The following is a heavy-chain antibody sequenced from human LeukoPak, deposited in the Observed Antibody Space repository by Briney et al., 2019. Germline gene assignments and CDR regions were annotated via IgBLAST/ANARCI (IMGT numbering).Heavy chain of an antibody. D-gene: IGHD3-10*01. V-gene: IGHV3-23*01. J-gene: IGHJ4*02. CDR3: ANNYRSGSFHDF. CDR1: GFAFSSYA. Sequence: PGGSLRLSCGASGFAFSSYAMSWVRQPPGKGLEWVSVISRRDDYTYYADSVKGRFTISRDNSKNTLYLQMNTLRAEDTAVYYCANNYRSGSFHDFWGQGTLVTVSS. CDR2: ISRRDDYT.